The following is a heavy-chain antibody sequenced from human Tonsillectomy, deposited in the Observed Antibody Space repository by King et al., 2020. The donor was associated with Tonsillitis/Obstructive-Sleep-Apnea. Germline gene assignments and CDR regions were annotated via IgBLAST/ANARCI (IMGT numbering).Heavy chain of an antibody. CDR3: ARYHLPYSSSWLYSSGWYYYYYYYMDV. CDR1: GFTFSSYE. J-gene: IGHJ6*03. CDR2: ISSSGSTI. D-gene: IGHD6-13*01. Sequence: VQLVESGGGLVQPGGSLRLSCAASGFTFSSYEMNWVRQAPGKGLEWVSYISSSGSTIYYADSVKGRFTISRDNAKNSLYLQMNSLRAEDTAVYYCARYHLPYSSSWLYSSGWYYYYYYYMDVWGKGTTVTVSS. V-gene: IGHV3-48*03.